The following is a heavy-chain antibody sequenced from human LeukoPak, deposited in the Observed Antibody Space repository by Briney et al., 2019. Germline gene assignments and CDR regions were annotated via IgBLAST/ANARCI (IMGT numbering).Heavy chain of an antibody. CDR1: GYSFTSYW. V-gene: IGHV5-51*01. J-gene: IGHJ6*02. CDR2: IYPGDSDT. D-gene: IGHD2-2*01. Sequence: GESLKISCKGSGYSFTSYWIGWVRQVPGKGLEWMGIIYPGDSDTRYSPSFQGQVTISADKSISTAYLQWSSLKASDTAMYYCARSQTIVVVPAAMYDYYYGMDVWGQGTTVTVSS. CDR3: ARSQTIVVVPAAMYDYYYGMDV.